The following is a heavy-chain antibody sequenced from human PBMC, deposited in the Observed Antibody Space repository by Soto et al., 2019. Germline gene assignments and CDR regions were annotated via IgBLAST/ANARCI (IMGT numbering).Heavy chain of an antibody. D-gene: IGHD3-22*01. CDR1: GFTFSLYS. V-gene: IGHV3-21*01. CDR3: VRARSTDSRPDY. J-gene: IGHJ4*02. CDR2: ITSSSSYI. Sequence: PGGSLRLSCAASGFTFSLYSMIWVRQAPGKGLEWVASITSSSSYIYYEDSLKGRFTISRDNAKNPLFLQLDSLRAEDTAVYFCVRARSTDSRPDYWGQGTLVTVSS.